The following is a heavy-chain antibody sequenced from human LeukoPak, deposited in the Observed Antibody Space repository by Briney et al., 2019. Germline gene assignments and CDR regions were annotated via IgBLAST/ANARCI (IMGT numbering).Heavy chain of an antibody. D-gene: IGHD1-7*01. CDR1: GFTFSSFG. Sequence: GGSLTLSCAASGFTFSSFGMHWVRQAPGKGLEWVAVIWYDASNKYYADSVKGRFTISRDNSKNTLYLQMNSLRDDDTAVYYCVRGVGVSRFNYLDPWGQGNLVIVSS. V-gene: IGHV3-33*01. J-gene: IGHJ5*02. CDR2: IWYDASNK. CDR3: VRGVGVSRFNYLDP.